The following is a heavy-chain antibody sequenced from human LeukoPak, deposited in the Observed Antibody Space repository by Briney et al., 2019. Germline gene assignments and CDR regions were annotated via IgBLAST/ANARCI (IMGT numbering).Heavy chain of an antibody. CDR1: GDSVSSKSVS. V-gene: IGHV6-1*01. CDR2: TRYRSTWNT. CDR3: VRDFNWAFDY. Sequence: SQTLSLTCAIPGDSVSSKSVSWNWIRQSPSTGLEYLGRTRYRSTWNTFYSSSVQGRVTINADTSRNQVSLRLNSVTPEDTALYYCVRDFNWAFDYWGRGTLVTVSS. J-gene: IGHJ4*02. D-gene: IGHD7-27*01.